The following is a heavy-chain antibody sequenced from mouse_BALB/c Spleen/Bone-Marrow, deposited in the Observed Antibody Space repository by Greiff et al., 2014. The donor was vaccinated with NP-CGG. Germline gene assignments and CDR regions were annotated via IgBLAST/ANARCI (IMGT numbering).Heavy chain of an antibody. J-gene: IGHJ1*01. CDR1: GYTFTSYW. CDR2: IDPSDSYT. D-gene: IGHD2-4*01. Sequence: QVQLKESGAELVKPGASVKLSCKASGYTFTSYWMHWAKQRPGQGLEWIGEIDPSDSYTNYNQKFKGKATLTVDKSSSTAYMQLSSLTSEDSAVYYCARSRGYYDYWYFDVWGAGTTVTVSS. CDR3: ARSRGYYDYWYFDV. V-gene: IGHV1-69*02.